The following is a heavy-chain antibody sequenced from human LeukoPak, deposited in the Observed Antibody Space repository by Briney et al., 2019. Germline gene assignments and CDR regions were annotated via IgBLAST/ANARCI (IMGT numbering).Heavy chain of an antibody. CDR1: GFTFSRYW. D-gene: IGHD5-12*01. CDR2: INNDGITT. CDR3: ARDLYGGFV. V-gene: IGHV3-74*01. J-gene: IGHJ1*01. Sequence: GGSLRLSCAASGFTFSRYWMHWVRQVPGKGLVWVSRINNDGITTIYADSVKGRFTISRDNAKNTLYLQMNNLRVEDTAVYYCARDLYGGFVWGQGTLVTVS.